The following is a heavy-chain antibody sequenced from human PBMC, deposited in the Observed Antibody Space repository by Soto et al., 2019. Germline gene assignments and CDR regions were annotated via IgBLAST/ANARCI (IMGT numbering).Heavy chain of an antibody. J-gene: IGHJ4*02. Sequence: ASVKVSCKASGYTFTGYYMHWVRQAPGQGLEWMGWINPNSGNTGYVQKFQGRVTMTRNTSISTAYMELSSLRSEDTAVYYCARELAGSCPDWGQGTLVTVSS. CDR1: GYTFTGYY. CDR2: INPNSGNT. CDR3: ARELAGSCPD. D-gene: IGHD2-15*01. V-gene: IGHV1-8*02.